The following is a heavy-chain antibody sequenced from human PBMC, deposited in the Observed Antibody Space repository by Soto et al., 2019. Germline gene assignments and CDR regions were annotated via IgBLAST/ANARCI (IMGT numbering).Heavy chain of an antibody. CDR2: IGTAGDT. Sequence: GGSLRLSCEASGFTFSGFDMHWLRQPTGKGLEWVSSIGTAGDTYYAVSVKGRFTISRDNAKNSLSLQMNSLRAGDMAVYFCAKSQEIGTHFFDSWGQGXQVTVYS. V-gene: IGHV3-13*01. CDR3: AKSQEIGTHFFDS. J-gene: IGHJ4*02. D-gene: IGHD6-13*01. CDR1: GFTFSGFD.